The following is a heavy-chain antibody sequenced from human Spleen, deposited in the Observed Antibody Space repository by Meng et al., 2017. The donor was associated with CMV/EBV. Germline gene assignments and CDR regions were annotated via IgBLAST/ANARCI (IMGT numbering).Heavy chain of an antibody. CDR3: ATSRGNTFDN. V-gene: IGHV4-30-4*08. CDR2: ISNTGRA. CDR1: GGSITSADYY. J-gene: IGHJ4*02. Sequence: SETLSLTCTVSGGSITSADYYWSWVRQPPGKGLEWIGYISNTGRAYYIPSLKSRVTISLDTSKNHFSLTLGPVTAADTAVYYCATSRGNTFDNWGQGTLVTVSS. D-gene: IGHD3-10*01.